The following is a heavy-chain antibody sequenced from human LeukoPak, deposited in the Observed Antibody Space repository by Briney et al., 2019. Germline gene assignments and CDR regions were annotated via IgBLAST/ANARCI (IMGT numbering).Heavy chain of an antibody. CDR1: GCTFSSYA. Sequence: GGSLRLSCSASGCTFSSYAMHWVRQAPGKGLEYVSAISSNGGSTYYADSVKGRFTISRDNSKNTLYLQMSSLRAEDTAVYYCVRHWLVLGHYYFDYWGQGTLVTVSS. D-gene: IGHD6-19*01. V-gene: IGHV3-64D*09. CDR2: ISSNGGST. J-gene: IGHJ4*02. CDR3: VRHWLVLGHYYFDY.